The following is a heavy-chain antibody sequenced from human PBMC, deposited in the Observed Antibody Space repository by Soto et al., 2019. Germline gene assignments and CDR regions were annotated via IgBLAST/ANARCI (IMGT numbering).Heavy chain of an antibody. V-gene: IGHV4-31*03. CDR1: GTAISSGGYD. Sequence: SDPLTLTCIISGTAISSGGYDWSCICQHPGKGLEWIDYIDYSASTYSNPSRQSRLTISVSTSKNQLSLQLSSVTAADTDVYYCARAGHSSSSEGANWFDPWGQGTLVTVSP. CDR2: IDYSAST. D-gene: IGHD6-6*01. J-gene: IGHJ5*02. CDR3: ARAGHSSSSEGANWFDP.